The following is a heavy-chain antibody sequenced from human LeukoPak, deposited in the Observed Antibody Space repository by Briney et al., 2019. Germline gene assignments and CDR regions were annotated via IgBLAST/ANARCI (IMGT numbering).Heavy chain of an antibody. D-gene: IGHD3-22*01. Sequence: SETLYLTCAVYGGSFRGFYLSWIRQPPGKGLELMGEINPSGSTNYNASLKSRLTISVDTSKNQFSVQLSCVTAADTAVYYCARTAFYYDSSDAIGRYEFDYWGQGTLVTVSS. CDR2: INPSGST. CDR3: ARTAFYYDSSDAIGRYEFDY. V-gene: IGHV4-34*01. J-gene: IGHJ4*02. CDR1: GGSFRGFY.